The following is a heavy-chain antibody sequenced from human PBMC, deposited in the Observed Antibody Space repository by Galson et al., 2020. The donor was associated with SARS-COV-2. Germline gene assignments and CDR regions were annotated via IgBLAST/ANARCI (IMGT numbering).Heavy chain of an antibody. CDR1: GGSISSGGYY. V-gene: IGHV4-31*03. J-gene: IGHJ6*03. CDR3: ARDAFARRKTYYYYYMDV. D-gene: IGHD3-16*01. Sequence: SETLSLTCTVSGGSISSGGYYWSWIRQHPGKGLEWIGYIYYSGSTYYNPSLKSRVTISVDTSKNQFSLKLSSVTAADTAVYYCARDAFARRKTYYYYYMDVWGKGTTVTVSS. CDR2: IYYSGST.